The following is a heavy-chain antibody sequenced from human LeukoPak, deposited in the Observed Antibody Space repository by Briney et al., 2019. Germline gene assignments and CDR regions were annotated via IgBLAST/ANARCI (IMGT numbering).Heavy chain of an antibody. Sequence: GGSLRLSCAASGFTFSSYWMHWVRQAPGKGLVWVSRINSEGSSTSYADSVNGRFTISRDNAKNSLYLQMNRLSADDTAVYYRARAFRDYYDSSGPIPSGYWGQGTLVTVSS. D-gene: IGHD3-22*01. CDR1: GFTFSSYW. V-gene: IGHV3-74*01. CDR3: ARAFRDYYDSSGPIPSGY. J-gene: IGHJ4*02. CDR2: INSEGSST.